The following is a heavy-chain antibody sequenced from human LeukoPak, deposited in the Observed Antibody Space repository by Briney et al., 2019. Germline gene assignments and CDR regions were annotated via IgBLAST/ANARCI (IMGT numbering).Heavy chain of an antibody. CDR2: IKQDGSEK. D-gene: IGHD1-14*01. J-gene: IGHJ3*02. V-gene: IGHV3-7*01. CDR3: ARGKAGAFDI. Sequence: GGSLRLSCAASVFTFSSYWMSWVRQAPGKGLEWVANIKQDGSEKHYVDSVKGRFTISRDNAKNSLYLQMNSLRAEDTAVYYCARGKAGAFDIWGQGTMVTVSS. CDR1: VFTFSSYW.